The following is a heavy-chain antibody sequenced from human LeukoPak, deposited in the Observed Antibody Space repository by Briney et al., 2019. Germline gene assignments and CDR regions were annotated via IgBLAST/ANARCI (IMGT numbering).Heavy chain of an antibody. CDR2: IRHDGSYQ. Sequence: PGGSLRLSCAAFGLTFSSYGMHWVRQTPGKGLEWVAFIRHDGSYQQYADSVKGRFTVSRDNSKDMVYLQMNSLRTEDTAVYYCAKNRDSSDYPRDFDFWGQGTLVTVSS. J-gene: IGHJ4*02. CDR1: GLTFSSYG. V-gene: IGHV3-30*02. D-gene: IGHD3-22*01. CDR3: AKNRDSSDYPRDFDF.